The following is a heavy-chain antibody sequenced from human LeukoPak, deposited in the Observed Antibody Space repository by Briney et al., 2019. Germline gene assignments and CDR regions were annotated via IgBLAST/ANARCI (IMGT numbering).Heavy chain of an antibody. CDR1: GYSFTSYW. CDR3: ARQDGITMIVGPMDV. J-gene: IGHJ6*02. Sequence: GESLKISCKGSGYSFTSYWIGWVRHLPGKGLELMGIIYPGDSDTRYSPSFQGQVTISADKSISTAYLQWSSLKASDTAMYYCARQDGITMIVGPMDVWGQGTTVTVSS. D-gene: IGHD3-22*01. CDR2: IYPGDSDT. V-gene: IGHV5-51*01.